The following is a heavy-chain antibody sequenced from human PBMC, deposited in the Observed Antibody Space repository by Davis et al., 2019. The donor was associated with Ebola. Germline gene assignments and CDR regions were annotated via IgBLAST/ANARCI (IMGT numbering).Heavy chain of an antibody. CDR1: GFTFSSYW. D-gene: IGHD5-24*01. J-gene: IGHJ4*02. CDR2: INSDGSST. Sequence: GESLKISCAASGFTFSSYWMHWVRQAPGKGLVWVSRINSDGSSTSYADSVKGRFTISRDNAKNTLYLQMNGLRVDDTAVYYCARQRWLQLWYFDYWGQGTLVTVSS. V-gene: IGHV3-74*01. CDR3: ARQRWLQLWYFDY.